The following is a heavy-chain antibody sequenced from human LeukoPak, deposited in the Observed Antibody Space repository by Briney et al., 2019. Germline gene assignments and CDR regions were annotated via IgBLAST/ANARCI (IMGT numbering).Heavy chain of an antibody. V-gene: IGHV4-59*01. CDR1: GESISGFY. CDR3: ARVRELLEWFPGAPDAFDI. CDR2: IYYSGST. D-gene: IGHD3-3*01. J-gene: IGHJ3*02. Sequence: SETLSLTCTVSGESISGFYWNWIRQPPGKGLEWIGYIYYSGSTNYNPSFKSRVTISIDTSKNQFSLKLSSVTAADTAVYYCARVRELLEWFPGAPDAFDIWGQGTMVTVSS.